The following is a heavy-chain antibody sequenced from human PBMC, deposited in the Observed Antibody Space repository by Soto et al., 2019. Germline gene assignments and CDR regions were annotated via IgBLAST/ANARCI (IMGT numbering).Heavy chain of an antibody. CDR1: GDTFTSYY. Sequence: ASVKVSCKAPGDTFTSYYLNWVRQAPGQGLEWMGVINPHGGSTKYAQKFQGRITMTRDTSRSTVYMELSSLRSDDTAIYYCARSSGGNFGIIIEGSNWFDPWGQGTPVTVSS. CDR2: INPHGGST. V-gene: IGHV1-46*01. D-gene: IGHD3-3*01. CDR3: ARSSGGNFGIIIEGSNWFDP. J-gene: IGHJ5*02.